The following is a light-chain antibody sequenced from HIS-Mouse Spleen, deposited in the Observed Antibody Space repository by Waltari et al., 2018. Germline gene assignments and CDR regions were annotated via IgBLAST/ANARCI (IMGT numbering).Light chain of an antibody. J-gene: IGLJ3*02. CDR1: SSNIVSNY. V-gene: IGLV1-47*01. CDR3: AAWDDSLSGPV. Sequence: QSVLTQPPSASGTPGQRVTISCSGSSSNIVSNYVYWYQQLPGTAPKLLTYRNNQRPSGVTDRFSGSKSGTSASLAISGLRSEDEADYYCAAWDDSLSGPVFGGGTKLTVL. CDR2: RNN.